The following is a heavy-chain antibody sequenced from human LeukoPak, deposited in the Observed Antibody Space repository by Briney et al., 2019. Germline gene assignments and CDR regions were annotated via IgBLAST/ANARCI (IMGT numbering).Heavy chain of an antibody. CDR1: GGSISSSSYY. Sequence: SETLSLTCTVSGGSISSSSYYWGWIRQPPGKGLEWIGSIYYSGSTYYNPSLKSRVTISVDTSKNQFSLKLSSVTAADTAVYYCAGLSGSYGDYWGQGTLVTVSS. CDR2: IYYSGST. J-gene: IGHJ4*02. V-gene: IGHV4-39*01. D-gene: IGHD1-26*01. CDR3: AGLSGSYGDY.